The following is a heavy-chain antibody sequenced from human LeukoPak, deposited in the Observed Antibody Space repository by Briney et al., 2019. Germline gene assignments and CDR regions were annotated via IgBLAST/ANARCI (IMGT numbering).Heavy chain of an antibody. CDR2: INSDVSST. CDR1: GFTFSSYW. V-gene: IGHV3-74*01. D-gene: IGHD1-26*01. Sequence: GGSLRLSCAASGFTFSSYWMHWVRQAPGKGLVWVSRINSDVSSTIYADSVKGRFTISRDNAKNTLYLQMNSLRAEDTAVYYCARESSVGAHKAFDYWGQGTLVTVSS. CDR3: ARESSVGAHKAFDY. J-gene: IGHJ4*02.